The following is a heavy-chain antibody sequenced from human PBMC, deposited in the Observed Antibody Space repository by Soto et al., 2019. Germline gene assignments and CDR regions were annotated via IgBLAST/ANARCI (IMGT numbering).Heavy chain of an antibody. CDR2: IYYSGST. CDR1: GGSISSYY. D-gene: IGHD3-9*01. Sequence: SETLSLTCTVSGGSISSYYWSWIRQPPGKGLEWIGYIYYSGSTNYNPSLKTRVTISLDTSRSQFSLKLNSVTAADSAVYFCARLEGLATISYYFDFWGPGALVTVSS. V-gene: IGHV4-59*08. CDR3: ARLEGLATISYYFDF. J-gene: IGHJ4*02.